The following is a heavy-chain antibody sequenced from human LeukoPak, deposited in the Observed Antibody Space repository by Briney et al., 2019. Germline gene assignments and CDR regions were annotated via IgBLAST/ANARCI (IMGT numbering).Heavy chain of an antibody. CDR2: VSPGDSDT. CDR3: AIVLFSVLGNYFDY. J-gene: IGHJ4*02. V-gene: IGHV5-51*01. Sequence: GESLKISCKGSGYSFTTYRIGWVRQMPGKGLEWMGVVSPGDSDTRYSPSFQGQVTISADKSISTAYLQWSSLKASDTAMYYCAIVLFSVLGNYFDYWGQGTLVTVSS. CDR1: GYSFTTYR. D-gene: IGHD5/OR15-5a*01.